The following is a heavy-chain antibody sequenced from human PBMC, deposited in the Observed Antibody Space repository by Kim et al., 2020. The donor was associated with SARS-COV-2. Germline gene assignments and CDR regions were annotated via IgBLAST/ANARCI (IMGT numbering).Heavy chain of an antibody. V-gene: IGHV3-7*01. CDR3: VRAIPRYESGYGNRPAYFDS. CDR2: VSQDESRK. D-gene: IGHD5-12*01. CDR1: GFAFSTFW. Sequence: GGSLRLSCAASGFAFSTFWMSWVRLAPGRGPEWVASVSQDESRKYYLNSVVGRFNVSRDVARSTVSPQMNSLRVEDAAVYYCVRAIPRYESGYGNRPAYFDSWGRGTQVTVSS. J-gene: IGHJ4*02.